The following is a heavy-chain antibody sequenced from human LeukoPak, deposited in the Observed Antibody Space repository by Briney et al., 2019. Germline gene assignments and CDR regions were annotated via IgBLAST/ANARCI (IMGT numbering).Heavy chain of an antibody. J-gene: IGHJ6*04. D-gene: IGHD1-14*01. Sequence: GGSLRLSCAASGFTFSSYAMHWVRQAPGKGLEWVAVISYDGSNKYYADSVKGRFTISRDNSKNTLYLQMNSLRAEDTAVYYCAKDRISGLRALDVWGKGTTVTISS. CDR2: ISYDGSNK. V-gene: IGHV3-30*04. CDR3: AKDRISGLRALDV. CDR1: GFTFSSYA.